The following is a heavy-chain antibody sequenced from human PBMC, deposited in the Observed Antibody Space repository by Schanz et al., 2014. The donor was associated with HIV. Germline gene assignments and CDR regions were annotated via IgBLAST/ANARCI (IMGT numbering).Heavy chain of an antibody. CDR3: ARGVTDYGDEYYFDY. CDR2: ISSSGSTI. Sequence: PGGSLRLSCAASGFTFTDYYMSWIRQAPGKGLEWLSYISSSGSTINYADSLKGRLTISRDNAKNSLFLEMNSLRAEDTAVYFCARGVTDYGDEYYFDYWGQGTLVTVSS. J-gene: IGHJ4*02. V-gene: IGHV3-11*01. CDR1: GFTFTDYY. D-gene: IGHD4-17*01.